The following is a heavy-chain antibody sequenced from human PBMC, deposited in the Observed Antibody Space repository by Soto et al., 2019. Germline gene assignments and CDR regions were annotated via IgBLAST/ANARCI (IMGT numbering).Heavy chain of an antibody. V-gene: IGHV3-73*01. CDR2: IRSKANSYAT. CDR3: TRQGLEDAPNYYYYGMDV. CDR1: GFTFSGSA. J-gene: IGHJ6*02. D-gene: IGHD1-1*01. Sequence: GGSLRLSCAASGFTFSGSAMHWVRQASGKGLEWVGRIRSKANSYATAYAASVKXRFTISRDDSKNTAYLQMNSLKTEDTAVYYCTRQGLEDAPNYYYYGMDVWGQGTTVTVSS.